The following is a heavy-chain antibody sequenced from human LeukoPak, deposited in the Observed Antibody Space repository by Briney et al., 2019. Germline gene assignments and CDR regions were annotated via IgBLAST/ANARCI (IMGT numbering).Heavy chain of an antibody. V-gene: IGHV3-7*05. Sequence: GGSLRLSCAASGFTFSSYWMSWVRQAPGKWLEWAANLRPDGSEKYYVDSVKGRFTISRDNAKNSLYLQMNSLRAEDTAVYYCARGRALDSWGQGTLVTVSS. J-gene: IGHJ4*02. CDR2: LRPDGSEK. CDR1: GFTFSSYW. D-gene: IGHD3-3*02. CDR3: ARGRALDS.